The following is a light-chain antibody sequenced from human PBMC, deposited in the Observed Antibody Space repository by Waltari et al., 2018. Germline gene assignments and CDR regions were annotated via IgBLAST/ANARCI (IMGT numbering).Light chain of an antibody. V-gene: IGLV4-69*01. Sequence: QLVLTQSPSASASLGASVKLTCTLSSGHSSYAIALHQQQPEKGPRYLLKLNSDGSHSKGDGIPDRFAGSSSGAGRYLTISSLQSEDEADYYCQTWGTGVWVFGGGTKLTVL. CDR1: SGHSSYA. CDR3: QTWGTGVWV. CDR2: LNSDGSH. J-gene: IGLJ3*02.